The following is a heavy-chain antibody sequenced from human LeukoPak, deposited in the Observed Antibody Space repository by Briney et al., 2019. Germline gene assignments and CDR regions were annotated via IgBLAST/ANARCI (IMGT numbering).Heavy chain of an antibody. Sequence: PSETLSLTCTVSGGSISSSSYYWGWIRQPPGKGLGWIGSIYYSGSTYYNPSLKSRVTISVDTSKNQFSLRLSSVTAADTAVYYCARHDYDISFDYWGQGTLVTVSS. CDR3: ARHDYDISFDY. J-gene: IGHJ4*02. CDR2: IYYSGST. V-gene: IGHV4-39*01. CDR1: GGSISSSSYY. D-gene: IGHD3-9*01.